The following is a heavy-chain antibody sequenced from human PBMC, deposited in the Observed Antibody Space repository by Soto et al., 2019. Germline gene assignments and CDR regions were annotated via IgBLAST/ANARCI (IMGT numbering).Heavy chain of an antibody. CDR3: ARRTSTSGWRHYFDY. J-gene: IGHJ4*02. CDR2: IDLSNSGT. CDR1: GYSFSNHW. Sequence: PGESLKISCKGFGYSFSNHWIGWVRQMPGKGLEWMGIIDLSNSGTRYSPSFQGQVAISADKSISTVYLQWGSLKASDTAMYYCARRTSTSGWRHYFDYWGQGTLVTVSS. D-gene: IGHD6-19*01. V-gene: IGHV5-51*01.